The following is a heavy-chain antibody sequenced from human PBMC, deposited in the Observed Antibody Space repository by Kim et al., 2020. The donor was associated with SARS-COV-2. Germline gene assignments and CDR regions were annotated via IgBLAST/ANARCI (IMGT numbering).Heavy chain of an antibody. J-gene: IGHJ6*02. V-gene: IGHV3-73*01. CDR1: GFTFSGSA. Sequence: GGSLRLSCAASGFTFSGSAMHWVRQASGKGLEWVGRIRSKANSYATAYAASVKGRFTISRDDSKNTAYLQMNSLKTEDTAVYYCTRGPITMVRGEYYYGMDVWGQGTTVTVSS. CDR3: TRGPITMVRGEYYYGMDV. CDR2: IRSKANSYAT. D-gene: IGHD3-10*01.